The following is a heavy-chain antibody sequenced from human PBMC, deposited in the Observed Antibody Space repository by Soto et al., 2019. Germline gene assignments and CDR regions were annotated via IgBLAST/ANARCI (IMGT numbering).Heavy chain of an antibody. CDR2: IKDGGLT. J-gene: IGHJ4*02. V-gene: IGHV4-34*01. Sequence: QVQLQQWGAGLLKPSETLSLTCVVYGGSLSGYYWSWIRQPPGKGLEWIGEIKDGGLTNYSPSLKSRATXSXVRPKNQFSLKLYSVTAADTAVYYCARGQEGVVATHWDQGSLVTVSS. D-gene: IGHD5-12*01. CDR3: ARGQEGVVATH. CDR1: GGSLSGYY.